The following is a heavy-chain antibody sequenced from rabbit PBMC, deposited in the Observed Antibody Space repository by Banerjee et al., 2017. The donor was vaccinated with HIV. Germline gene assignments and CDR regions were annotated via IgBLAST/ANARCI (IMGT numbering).Heavy chain of an antibody. Sequence: QEQLVESRGGLVQPGESLTLSCKASGFTISSGYWIDWVRQAPGKGLEWIACINTISGDTVYATWAKGRFTISKASWTTVTLQMTSLTAADTASYFCARDLAGVIGWNFGLWGQGTLVTVS. CDR2: INTISGDT. V-gene: IGHV1S45*01. D-gene: IGHD4-1*01. CDR1: GFTISSGYW. CDR3: ARDLAGVIGWNFGL. J-gene: IGHJ3*01.